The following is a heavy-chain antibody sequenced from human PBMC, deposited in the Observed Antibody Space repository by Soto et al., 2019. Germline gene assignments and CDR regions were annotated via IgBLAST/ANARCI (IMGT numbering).Heavy chain of an antibody. CDR2: IYPGDSDT. J-gene: IGHJ6*02. Sequence: PGGSLKIYCKGSGYSFTSYWIGWVRQMPGKGLEWMGIIYPGDSDTRYSPSFQGQVTISADKSISTAYLQWSSRKASDTAMYYCASTIFGVANYYYYGMDVWGQGTTVTVSS. D-gene: IGHD3-3*01. CDR1: GYSFTSYW. CDR3: ASTIFGVANYYYYGMDV. V-gene: IGHV5-51*01.